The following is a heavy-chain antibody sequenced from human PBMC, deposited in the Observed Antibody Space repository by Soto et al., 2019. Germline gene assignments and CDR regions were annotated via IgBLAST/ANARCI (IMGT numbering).Heavy chain of an antibody. D-gene: IGHD2-2*01. CDR3: ARDPPGYCTTTSCPTWFDP. CDR2: ISHSGFI. J-gene: IGHJ5*02. Sequence: SSETLSLTCDVSGYSISRDYYWCFIRQPPGKGLEWIGSISHSGFIYYNPSLKSRVTISIDTPKNQFSLKLSSVTAADTAVYYCARDPPGYCTTTSCPTWFDPWGQGTLVTVSS. CDR1: GYSISRDYY. V-gene: IGHV4-38-2*02.